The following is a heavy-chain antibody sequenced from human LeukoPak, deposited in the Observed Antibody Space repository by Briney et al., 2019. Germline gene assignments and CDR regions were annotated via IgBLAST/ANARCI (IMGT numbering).Heavy chain of an antibody. Sequence: ASAKVSRKASGYTLTSYDINWGRQATGQRPEWMGWMNPNSGNTGYAQKFQGRVTMTRNTSISTAYMELSSLKSEDTAVYYCARGPLAVDDYWGQGALVTVSS. CDR2: MNPNSGNT. V-gene: IGHV1-8*01. CDR3: ARGPLAVDDY. J-gene: IGHJ4*02. D-gene: IGHD6-19*01. CDR1: GYTLTSYD.